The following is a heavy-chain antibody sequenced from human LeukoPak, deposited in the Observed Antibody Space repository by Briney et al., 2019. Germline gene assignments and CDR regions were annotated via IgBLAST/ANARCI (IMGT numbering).Heavy chain of an antibody. Sequence: SETLSLTCTVSGGSISSSGYYWSWIRQHPGKGLEWIGYIYYSGRTYYNTSLRSRVTISVDTSKKQVFLRLNSVAAADTAVYYCARGYHPHYGMDVWGQGTTVTVSS. CDR3: ARGYHPHYGMDV. D-gene: IGHD1-14*01. V-gene: IGHV4-31*03. CDR2: IYYSGRT. CDR1: GGSISSSGYY. J-gene: IGHJ6*02.